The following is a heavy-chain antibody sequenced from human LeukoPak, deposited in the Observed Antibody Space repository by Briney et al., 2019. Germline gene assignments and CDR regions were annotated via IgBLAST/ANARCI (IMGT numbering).Heavy chain of an antibody. CDR3: ARDVGGLDY. Sequence: SETLSLTCTVSGGSIINYYWSWIRQPPGKGLEWIGYIYYSGSTNYNPSLKSRVTISVDTSKNQFSLKLSSVTAADTAVYYCARDVGGLDYWGQGTLVTVSS. V-gene: IGHV4-59*12. CDR2: IYYSGST. CDR1: GGSIINYY. D-gene: IGHD3-10*01. J-gene: IGHJ4*02.